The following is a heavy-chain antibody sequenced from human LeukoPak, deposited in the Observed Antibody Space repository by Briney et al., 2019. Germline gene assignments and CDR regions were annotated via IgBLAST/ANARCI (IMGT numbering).Heavy chain of an antibody. V-gene: IGHV3-30*04. J-gene: IGHJ4*02. Sequence: PGRSLRLSCAVSGFSFSSYAMYWVRQAPGRGLEWVTIISYDGSNIHYADSVRGRFTVSRDNSRSTLSLQMNNLRPDDTAVYYCATAYSSGWSDYWGQGTLVTVSS. CDR3: ATAYSSGWSDY. CDR1: GFSFSSYA. CDR2: ISYDGSNI. D-gene: IGHD6-19*01.